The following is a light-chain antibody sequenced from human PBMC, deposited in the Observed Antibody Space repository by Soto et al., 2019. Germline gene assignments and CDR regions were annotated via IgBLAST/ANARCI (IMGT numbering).Light chain of an antibody. CDR1: SSDVGGYNY. CDR2: EVS. V-gene: IGLV2-14*01. CDR3: TSYTSSSRHV. J-gene: IGLJ1*01. Sequence: QSALAQPASVSGSPGQSITISCTGTSSDVGGYNYVSWYQQHPGKAPKLMIYEVSNRPSGVSNRFSGSKSGNTASLTISGLQAEDEADYYCTSYTSSSRHVFRTATKVTV.